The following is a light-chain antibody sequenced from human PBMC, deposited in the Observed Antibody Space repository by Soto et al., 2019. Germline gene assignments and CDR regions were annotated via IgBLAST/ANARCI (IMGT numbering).Light chain of an antibody. J-gene: IGLJ1*01. CDR2: EVN. CDR1: SSDVGGYNY. CDR3: NSYTSRYTFV. V-gene: IGLV2-14*01. Sequence: QSALTQPASVSGSPGQSITISCTGTSSDVGGYNYVSWYQHHPGKAPKLMIYEVNHWPSEVSNRFSGSKSGNTASLTISGLQPEDEADYYCNSYTSRYTFVLGTGTKVTVL.